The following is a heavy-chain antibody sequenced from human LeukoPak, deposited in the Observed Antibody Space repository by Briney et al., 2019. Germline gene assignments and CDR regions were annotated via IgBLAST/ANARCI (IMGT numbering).Heavy chain of an antibody. CDR1: GYSISSGYY. V-gene: IGHV4-38-2*02. J-gene: IGHJ4*02. CDR3: ARDNDSSGYPDY. Sequence: PSETLSLTCTVSGYSISSGYYWGWIRQPPGKGLEWIGEINHSGSTNYNPSLKSRVTISVDTSKNQFSLKLSSVTAADTAVYYCARDNDSSGYPDYWGQGTLVTVSS. CDR2: INHSGST. D-gene: IGHD3-22*01.